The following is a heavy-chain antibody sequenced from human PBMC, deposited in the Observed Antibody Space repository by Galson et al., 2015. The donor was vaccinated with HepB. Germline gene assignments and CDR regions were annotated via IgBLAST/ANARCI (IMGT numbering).Heavy chain of an antibody. D-gene: IGHD2-15*01. V-gene: IGHV3-23*01. CDR2: ISASGGST. J-gene: IGHJ5*02. CDR3: AKDLDRRGYCSGGSCYLPRWFDP. Sequence: WVRQAPGTGLEWVSAISASGGSTYYADSVKGRFTISRDNSKNTLYLQMNSLRAEDTAIYYCAKDLDRRGYCSGGSCYLPRWFDPWGQGTLVTVSS.